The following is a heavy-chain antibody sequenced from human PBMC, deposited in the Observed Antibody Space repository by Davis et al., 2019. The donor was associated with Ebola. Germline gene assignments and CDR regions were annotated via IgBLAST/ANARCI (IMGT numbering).Heavy chain of an antibody. Sequence: GSLRLSCAASGVTFSSHWMHWVRQAPGKGLVWVSRINGDGSATAYADSVKGRFTISRDNAKNTLYLQINSLKTEDTAVYYCTTRQSGSNSLYYDAFDIWGQGTMVTVSS. J-gene: IGHJ3*02. V-gene: IGHV3-74*01. CDR3: TTRQSGSNSLYYDAFDI. CDR2: INGDGSAT. CDR1: GVTFSSHW. D-gene: IGHD1-26*01.